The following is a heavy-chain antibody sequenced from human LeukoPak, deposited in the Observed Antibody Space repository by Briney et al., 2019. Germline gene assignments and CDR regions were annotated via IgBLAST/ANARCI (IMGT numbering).Heavy chain of an antibody. CDR2: ISGSGGST. D-gene: IGHD3-10*01. Sequence: GGSLRLSCAASGSTFSSYAMSWVRQAPGKGLEWVSAISGSGGSTYYADSVKGRFTISRDNSKNTLYLQMNSLRAEDTAVYYCAKVVSGGSGSYYNPAFDYWGQGTLVTVSS. V-gene: IGHV3-23*01. J-gene: IGHJ4*02. CDR1: GSTFSSYA. CDR3: AKVVSGGSGSYYNPAFDY.